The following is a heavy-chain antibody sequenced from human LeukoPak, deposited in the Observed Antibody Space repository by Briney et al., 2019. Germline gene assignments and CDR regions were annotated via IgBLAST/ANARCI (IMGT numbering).Heavy chain of an antibody. CDR1: GFTFSSNW. CDR3: TRVGYIDEGIDY. Sequence: GGSLRLSCAASGFTFSSNWMHWVRQAPGKGLVWVSRINEDGSTTNYADSVKGRSTIFRDNAKNTLYLQMNSLRAEDTAIYYCTRVGYIDEGIDYWGQGTLVTVSS. D-gene: IGHD5-24*01. J-gene: IGHJ4*02. V-gene: IGHV3-74*01. CDR2: INEDGSTT.